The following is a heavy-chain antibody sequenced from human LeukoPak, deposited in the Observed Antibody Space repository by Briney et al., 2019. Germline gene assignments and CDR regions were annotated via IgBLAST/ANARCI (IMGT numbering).Heavy chain of an antibody. D-gene: IGHD6-13*01. CDR3: ARQAWGSSWYDGWFDP. Sequence: GESLKISCKGSGYSFTSYWISWVRQMPGKGLEWMGRIDPSDSYTNYSPSFQGHVTISADKSISTAYLQWSSLKASDTAMYYCARQAWGSSWYDGWFDPWGQGTLVTVSS. CDR2: IDPSDSYT. CDR1: GYSFTSYW. V-gene: IGHV5-10-1*01. J-gene: IGHJ5*02.